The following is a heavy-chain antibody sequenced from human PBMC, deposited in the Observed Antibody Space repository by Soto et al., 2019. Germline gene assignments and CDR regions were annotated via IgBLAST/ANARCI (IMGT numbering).Heavy chain of an antibody. CDR3: ARGYSSGLLGY. CDR1: GFTFSSYW. Sequence: PGGSLRLSCAASGFTFSSYWMSWVRQAPGKGLEWVANIKGDGSEKYYVDSVKGRFTISRDNTKNSLYLQMSSLRAEDTAVYYCARGYSSGLLGYWGQGTPVTVSS. J-gene: IGHJ4*02. CDR2: IKGDGSEK. V-gene: IGHV3-7*01. D-gene: IGHD6-25*01.